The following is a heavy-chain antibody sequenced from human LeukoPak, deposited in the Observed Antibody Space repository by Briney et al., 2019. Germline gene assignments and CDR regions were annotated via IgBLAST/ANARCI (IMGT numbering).Heavy chain of an antibody. CDR3: ARVRKTYGSGSPTLYYFDY. CDR1: GGSFSGYY. V-gene: IGHV4-34*01. D-gene: IGHD3-10*01. CDR2: INHSGST. Sequence: SETLSLTCAVYGGSFSGYYWSWIRQPPGKGLEWIGEINHSGSTNYNPSLKSRVTISVDTSKNQISLKLSSVTAADTAVYYCARVRKTYGSGSPTLYYFDYWGQGTLVTVSS. J-gene: IGHJ4*02.